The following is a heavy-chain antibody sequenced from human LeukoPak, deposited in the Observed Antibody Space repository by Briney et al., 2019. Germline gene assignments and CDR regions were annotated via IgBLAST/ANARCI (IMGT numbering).Heavy chain of an antibody. Sequence: GGSLRLSCAASGFTFSSYAMSWVRQAPGKGLKWVSAISGSGGSTYYADSVKGRFTISRDNSKNTLYLQMNSLRAEDTAVYYCAKERQQQLVPEYFQQWGQGTLVTVSS. CDR1: GFTFSSYA. V-gene: IGHV3-23*01. J-gene: IGHJ1*01. CDR3: AKERQQQLVPEYFQQ. CDR2: ISGSGGST. D-gene: IGHD6-13*01.